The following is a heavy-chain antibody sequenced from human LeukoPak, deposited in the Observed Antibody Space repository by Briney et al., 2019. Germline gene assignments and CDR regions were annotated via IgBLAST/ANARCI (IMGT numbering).Heavy chain of an antibody. CDR2: ISTSSSTI. D-gene: IGHD2-2*01. CDR3: ARSTTSGGFDP. V-gene: IGHV3-48*01. J-gene: IGHJ5*02. Sequence: GGSLRLSCAASGFTFSSYSMNWVRQAPGKGLEWLSYISTSSSTIFYADSVKGRFTISRDNAKNSLYLQMNSLRAEDTAVYYCARSTTSGGFDPWGQGTLVTVSS. CDR1: GFTFSSYS.